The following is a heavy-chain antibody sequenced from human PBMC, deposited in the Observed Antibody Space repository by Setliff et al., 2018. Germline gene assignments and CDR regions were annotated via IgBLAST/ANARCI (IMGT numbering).Heavy chain of an antibody. CDR3: AREGFYYDSSGSINHDAFDI. V-gene: IGHV1-18*04. Sequence: ASVKVSCKASGYTFTGYYMHWVRQAPGQGLEWMGWISAYNGNTNYAQKLQGRVTMTTDTSTSTAYMELRSLRSDDTAVYYCAREGFYYDSSGSINHDAFDIWGQGTMVTVSS. J-gene: IGHJ3*02. CDR2: ISAYNGNT. CDR1: GYTFTGYY. D-gene: IGHD3-22*01.